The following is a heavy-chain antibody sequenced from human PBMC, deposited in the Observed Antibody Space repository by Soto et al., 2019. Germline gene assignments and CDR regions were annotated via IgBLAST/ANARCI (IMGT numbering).Heavy chain of an antibody. D-gene: IGHD2-15*01. V-gene: IGHV4-34*01. CDR1: GGSFSGYY. CDR3: ATGHGLGYCSGGSCSEFDY. Sequence: QVQLQQWGAGLLKPSETLSLTCAVYGGSFSGYYWSWIRQPPGKGLEWIGEINHSGSTNYNPSLKSRVTISVDTSKNQFSLKLSSVTAADTAVYYCATGHGLGYCSGGSCSEFDYWGQGTLVTVSS. J-gene: IGHJ4*02. CDR2: INHSGST.